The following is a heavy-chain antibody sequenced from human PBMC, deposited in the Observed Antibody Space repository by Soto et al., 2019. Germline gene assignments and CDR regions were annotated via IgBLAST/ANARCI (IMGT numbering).Heavy chain of an antibody. CDR1: GFTFDDYA. CDR2: ISWNSGSI. V-gene: IGHV3-9*01. D-gene: IGHD2-2*01. CDR3: AKDMVEVVPATYYYYYMDV. Sequence: EVQLVESGGGLVQPGRSLRLSCAASGFTFDDYAMHWVRQAPGKGLEWVSGISWNSGSIGYADSVKGRFTISRDNAKNSLYLQRNSLRAEDTALYYCAKDMVEVVPATYYYYYMDVWGKGTTVTVSS. J-gene: IGHJ6*03.